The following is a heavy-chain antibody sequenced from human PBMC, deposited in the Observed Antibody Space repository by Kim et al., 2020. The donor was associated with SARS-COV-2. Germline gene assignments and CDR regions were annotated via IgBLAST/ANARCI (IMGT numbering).Heavy chain of an antibody. Sequence: GGSLRLSCTASGFTFSDYAMSWVRQVPGKGLEWVSVVSGSGGNTYYADSVKGRFTVSRDNSKNTLFLQMSSLRPEDTAVYYGAKDGPGRKDVNRYYYYYAMDVWGQGTTVSLS. CDR2: VSGSGGNT. D-gene: IGHD3-10*01. CDR1: GFTFSDYA. J-gene: IGHJ6*02. CDR3: AKDGPGRKDVNRYYYYYAMDV. V-gene: IGHV3-23*01.